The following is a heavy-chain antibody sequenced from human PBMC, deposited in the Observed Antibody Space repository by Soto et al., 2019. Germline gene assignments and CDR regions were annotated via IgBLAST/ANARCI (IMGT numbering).Heavy chain of an antibody. CDR3: ARDRAEGCSGGSCYSRYFDY. D-gene: IGHD2-15*01. V-gene: IGHV1-2*02. J-gene: IGHJ4*02. CDR1: GYTFTGYY. Sequence: ASVKVSCKASGYTFTGYYMHWVRQAPGQGLEWMGWINPSNGGTKYSQKFQGRVTITRDTSTSTAYMELSSLRSEDTAVYYCARDRAEGCSGGSCYSRYFDYWGQGTLVTVSS. CDR2: INPSNGGT.